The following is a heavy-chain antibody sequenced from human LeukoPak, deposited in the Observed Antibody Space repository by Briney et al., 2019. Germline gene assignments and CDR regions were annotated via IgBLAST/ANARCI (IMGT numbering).Heavy chain of an antibody. V-gene: IGHV3-7*01. CDR1: GFTFSSYW. Sequence: GGSLRLSCAASGFTFSSYWMSWVRQAPGKGLEWVANIKQDGSEKYYVDSVKGRFTISRDNAKNSLYLQMNSLRAEDTAVYYCARRKTYYYDSSGYAWGQGTLVTVSS. CDR3: ARRKTYYYDSSGYA. D-gene: IGHD3-22*01. CDR2: IKQDGSEK. J-gene: IGHJ4*02.